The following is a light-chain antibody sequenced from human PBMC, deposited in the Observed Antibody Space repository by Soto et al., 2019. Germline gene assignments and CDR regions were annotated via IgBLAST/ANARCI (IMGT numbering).Light chain of an antibody. CDR1: QSVSSY. CDR3: QQYNQWPPWT. J-gene: IGKJ1*01. V-gene: IGKV3D-15*01. Sequence: EIVLTQSPATLSLSPGERATLSCRASQSVSSYLAWYQQKPGQAPRLLIYGASTRATGIPARFSGSGSGTEFTLTISSLQSEDSAFYYCQQYNQWPPWTFGQGTKVDI. CDR2: GAS.